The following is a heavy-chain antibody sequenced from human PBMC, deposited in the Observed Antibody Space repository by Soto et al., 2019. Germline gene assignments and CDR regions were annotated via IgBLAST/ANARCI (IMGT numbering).Heavy chain of an antibody. CDR1: GGSFSGYY. J-gene: IGHJ4*02. V-gene: IGHV4-34*01. CDR3: ARGGRGRLLRYFDY. D-gene: IGHD3-22*01. Sequence: SETLSLTCAVYGGSFSGYYWSWIRQPPGKGLEWIGEINHSGSTNYNPSLKSRVTISVDTSKNQFSLKLSSVTAADTAVYYCARGGRGRLLRYFDYWGKGTLVTVS. CDR2: INHSGST.